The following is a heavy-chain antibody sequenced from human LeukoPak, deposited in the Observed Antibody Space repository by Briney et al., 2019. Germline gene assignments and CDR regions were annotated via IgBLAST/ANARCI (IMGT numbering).Heavy chain of an antibody. Sequence: SETLSLTCAVYGGSFSGYYWSWIRQPPGKGLEWIGEINHSGSTNYNPSLKSRVTISVDTSKNQFPLKLSSVTAADTAVYYCARVSSRFLEWLLYRSYAFDIWGQGTMVTVSS. D-gene: IGHD3-3*01. CDR3: ARVSSRFLEWLLYRSYAFDI. CDR1: GGSFSGYY. V-gene: IGHV4-34*01. J-gene: IGHJ3*02. CDR2: INHSGST.